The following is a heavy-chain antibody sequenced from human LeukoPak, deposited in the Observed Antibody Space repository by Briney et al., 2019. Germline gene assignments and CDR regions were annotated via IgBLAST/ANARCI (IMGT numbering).Heavy chain of an antibody. CDR1: GFTVSSNY. J-gene: IGHJ4*02. CDR2: IYSGGST. V-gene: IGHV3-53*01. D-gene: IGHD3-3*01. Sequence: GGSLRLSCAASGFTVSSNYMSWVRQAPGKGLEWVSVIYSGGSTYYADSVKGRFTISRDNSKNTLYLQMNSLRAEDTAVYYCAASYDSWSGSFDYWGQGTLVTVSS. CDR3: AASYDSWSGSFDY.